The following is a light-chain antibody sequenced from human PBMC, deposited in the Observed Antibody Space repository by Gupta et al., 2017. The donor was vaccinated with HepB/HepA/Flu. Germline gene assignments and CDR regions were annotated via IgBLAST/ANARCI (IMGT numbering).Light chain of an antibody. CDR2: AAS. CDR1: QSVSSRY. Sequence: EIVLTQSPGTLSLSPGERATLSCRASQSVSSRYLGWYQQKPGQAPRLLIYAASSRATGIPDRFSGSGSETDFTLTISRLEPEDFAVYYCQQEGSSPCTFGQGTKMDIK. V-gene: IGKV3-20*01. CDR3: QQEGSSPCT. J-gene: IGKJ2*02.